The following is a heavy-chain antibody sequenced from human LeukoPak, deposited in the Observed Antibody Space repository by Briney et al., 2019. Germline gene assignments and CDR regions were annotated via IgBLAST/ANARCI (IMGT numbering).Heavy chain of an antibody. D-gene: IGHD1-26*01. CDR1: GGSISSGGYY. CDR2: IYHSGST. J-gene: IGHJ6*03. CDR3: ARGHSGSYYESYYYYYMDV. Sequence: SQTLSLTCTVSGGSISSGGYYWSWIRQPPGKGLEWIGYIYHSGSTYYNPSLKSRVTISVDRSKNQFSLKLSSVTAADTAVYYCARGHSGSYYESYYYYYMDVWGKGTTVTVSS. V-gene: IGHV4-30-2*01.